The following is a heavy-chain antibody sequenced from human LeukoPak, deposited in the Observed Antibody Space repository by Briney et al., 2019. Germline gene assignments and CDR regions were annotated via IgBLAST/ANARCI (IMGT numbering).Heavy chain of an antibody. CDR1: GFIFNSYS. V-gene: IGHV3-21*01. J-gene: IGHJ3*02. CDR2: ISSSSSYK. Sequence: PGGSLRLSCAASGFIFNSYSMNWVRQAPGKGLEWVSAISSSSSYKFNADSVKGRFTISRDNARNLLYLQMNSLRAEDTAAYYCVRDNRDAFDIWGQGTMVTVSS. CDR3: VRDNRDAFDI.